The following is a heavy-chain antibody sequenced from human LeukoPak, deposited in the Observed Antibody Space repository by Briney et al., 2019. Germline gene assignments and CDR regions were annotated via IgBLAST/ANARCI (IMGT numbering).Heavy chain of an antibody. CDR1: GGTFSSYA. CDR2: IIPILGIA. D-gene: IGHD5-18*01. V-gene: IGHV1-69*04. CDR3: LIQLWPLDV. J-gene: IGHJ6*02. Sequence: AASVKVSCKASGGTFSSYASSWVRQAPGQGLEWIGRIIPILGIANYVQKFQGRVTITADKSTSTAYMELSSLRSEDTAVYYCLIQLWPLDVWGQGTTVTVSS.